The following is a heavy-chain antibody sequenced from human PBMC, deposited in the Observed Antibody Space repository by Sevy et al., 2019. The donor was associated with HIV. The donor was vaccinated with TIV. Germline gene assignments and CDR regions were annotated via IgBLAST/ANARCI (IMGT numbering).Heavy chain of an antibody. CDR3: TTGVGGDYASDYLDY. J-gene: IGHJ4*02. D-gene: IGHD4-17*01. CDR2: IKSKTDGGTT. CDR1: GFTFSNAW. V-gene: IGHV3-15*01. Sequence: GGSLRLSCAASGFTFSNAWMSWVRQAPGKGLEWVGRIKSKTDGGTTDYAAPVKGRFTISRDDSKNTRYLQMNSLKTEDTAVYYCTTGVGGDYASDYLDYWGQGTLVTVSS.